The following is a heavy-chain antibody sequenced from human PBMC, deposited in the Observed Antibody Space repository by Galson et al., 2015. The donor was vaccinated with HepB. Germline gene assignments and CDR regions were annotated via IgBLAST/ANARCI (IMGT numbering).Heavy chain of an antibody. CDR2: IWYDGSNK. J-gene: IGHJ4*02. CDR3: AREKGDGYNYLDY. CDR1: GFTFSSYG. D-gene: IGHD5-24*01. Sequence: SLRLSCAASGFTFSSYGMHWVRQAPGKGLEWVAVIWYDGSNKYYADSVKGRFTISRDNSKNTLYLQMNSLRAEDTAVYYCAREKGDGYNYLDYWGQGTLVTVSS. V-gene: IGHV3-33*01.